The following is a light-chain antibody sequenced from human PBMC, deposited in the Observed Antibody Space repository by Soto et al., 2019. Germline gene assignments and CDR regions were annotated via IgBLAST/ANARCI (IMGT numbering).Light chain of an antibody. V-gene: IGKV1-39*01. CDR3: HQSYRAPWT. CDR1: QSVSSY. J-gene: IGKJ1*01. Sequence: DIQMTQSPSSLSASVGDRVTITCRASQSVSSYLNWYQQKPGNAPKLLIYATSSLQSRVPSRFSGGGSGTDFTVTISSLRPEDFATYYCHQSYRAPWTFGQGTQVEIK. CDR2: ATS.